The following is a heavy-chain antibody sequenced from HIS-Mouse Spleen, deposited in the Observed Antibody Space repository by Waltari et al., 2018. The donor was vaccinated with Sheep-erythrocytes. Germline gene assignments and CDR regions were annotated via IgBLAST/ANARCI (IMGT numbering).Heavy chain of an antibody. CDR2: LIPILGIA. D-gene: IGHD1-26*01. V-gene: IGHV1-69*04. CDR3: AQTGATTPHVDY. Sequence: EVKKPGSSVKVSCKASGGTFSSYAISWVRQAPGQGLEWKGRLIPILGIATYAQKFQGRVTITADKSTSTAYMELSSLRSEDTAVDDCAQTGATTPHVDYWGQGTLVTVSS. CDR1: GGTFSSYA. J-gene: IGHJ4*02.